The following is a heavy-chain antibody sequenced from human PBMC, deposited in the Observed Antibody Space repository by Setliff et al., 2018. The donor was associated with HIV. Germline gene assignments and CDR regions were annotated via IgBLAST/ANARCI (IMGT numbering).Heavy chain of an antibody. J-gene: IGHJ3*02. CDR1: GASIQITDTW. Sequence: LSLTCTVSGASIQITDTWWSLVRQPPGKGLEWIGSIYYTGTTNYNPSFKSRVTISLDTSKTQFSLKLNSVTAADTAVYYCARGQPQGGGTYWSAFDIWGQGTMVTVSS. D-gene: IGHD1-26*01. V-gene: IGHV4-39*07. CDR2: IYYTGTT. CDR3: ARGQPQGGGTYWSAFDI.